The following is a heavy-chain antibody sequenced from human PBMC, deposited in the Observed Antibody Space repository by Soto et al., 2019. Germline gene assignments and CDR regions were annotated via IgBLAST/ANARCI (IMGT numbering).Heavy chain of an antibody. CDR1: GGSISSYY. J-gene: IGHJ4*02. D-gene: IGHD2-8*01. CDR3: ARRYAWNFDY. V-gene: IGHV4-59*01. CDR2: IYYSGST. Sequence: SETLSLTCTVSGGSISSYYWSWIRQPPGKGLEWIGYIYYSGSTNYNPSLKSRVTISVDTSKNQFSLKLSSVTAADTAVYYCARRYAWNFDYWGQGTLVTVSS.